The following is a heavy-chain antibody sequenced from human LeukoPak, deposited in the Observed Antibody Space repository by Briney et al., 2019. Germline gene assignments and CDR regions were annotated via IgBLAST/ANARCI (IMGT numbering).Heavy chain of an antibody. J-gene: IGHJ1*01. Sequence: GGSLRLSCAASGFTFSSYWMSWVRQAPGKGLEWVANIKQDGSEKYYVDSVKGRFTSSRDNAKNSLYLQMNSLRAEDTAVYYCARGSGEYGGAAEYFQHWGQGTLVTVSS. V-gene: IGHV3-7*01. CDR1: GFTFSSYW. CDR2: IKQDGSEK. D-gene: IGHD3-16*01. CDR3: ARGSGEYGGAAEYFQH.